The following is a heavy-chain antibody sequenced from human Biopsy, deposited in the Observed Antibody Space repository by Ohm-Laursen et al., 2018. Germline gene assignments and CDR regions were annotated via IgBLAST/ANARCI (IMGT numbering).Heavy chain of an antibody. CDR3: ARGGLNFWYFDL. V-gene: IGHV1-2*02. J-gene: IGHJ2*01. Sequence: ASVKVSCKASGYTFTDSYMHWVRQAPGQGLEWMGWINPNSGGTNYAQKFQGRVTMTRDTSMSTAYMELNRLRSDDTAVYYGARGGLNFWYFDLWGRGTLVTVSS. D-gene: IGHD1-20*01. CDR1: GYTFTDSY. CDR2: INPNSGGT.